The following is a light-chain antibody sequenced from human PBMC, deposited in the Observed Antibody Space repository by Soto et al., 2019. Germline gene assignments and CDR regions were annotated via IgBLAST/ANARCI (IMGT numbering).Light chain of an antibody. V-gene: IGLV1-47*01. Sequence: QSVLTQPPSESGTPGQRVTISCSGSSSNIGSNYVYWYQQLPGTAPKLLIYRNNQRPSGVPDRFSGSKSGTSASLAISGLRSEDEADYYCAAWDDSLVVFGGGTKLTVL. CDR2: RNN. J-gene: IGLJ2*01. CDR1: SSNIGSNY. CDR3: AAWDDSLVV.